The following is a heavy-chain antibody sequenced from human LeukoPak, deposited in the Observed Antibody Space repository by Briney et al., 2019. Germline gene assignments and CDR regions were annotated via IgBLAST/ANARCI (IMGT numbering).Heavy chain of an antibody. V-gene: IGHV4-34*01. CDR3: ARKTRLRGIVGASWRLDY. CDR1: GGSFSGYY. J-gene: IGHJ4*02. Sequence: PSETLSLTCAVYGGSFSGYYWSWIRQPPGKGLEWIGEINHSGSTNYNPSLKSRVTISVDTSKNQFSLKLSSVTAADTAVYYCARKTRLRGIVGASWRLDYWGQGTLVTVSS. D-gene: IGHD1-26*01. CDR2: INHSGST.